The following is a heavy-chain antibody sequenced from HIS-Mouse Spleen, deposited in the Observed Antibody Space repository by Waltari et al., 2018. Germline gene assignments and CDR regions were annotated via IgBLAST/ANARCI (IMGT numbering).Heavy chain of an antibody. CDR2: LDWDDDK. V-gene: IGHV2-70*15. Sequence: QVTLRESGPALVKPTQTLTLTCTFSGFSLSTSGMCVSWLRQPPGKALEWLARLDWDDDKYYSTSLKSRLTISKDTSKNQVVLTMTNMDPVDTATYYCARIAEGYSSGWYAFDYWGQGTLVTVSS. J-gene: IGHJ4*02. D-gene: IGHD6-19*01. CDR1: GFSLSTSGMC. CDR3: ARIAEGYSSGWYAFDY.